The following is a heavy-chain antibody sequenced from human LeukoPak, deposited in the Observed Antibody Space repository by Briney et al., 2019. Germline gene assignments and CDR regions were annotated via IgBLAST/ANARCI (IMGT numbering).Heavy chain of an antibody. CDR1: GGTFSSYA. J-gene: IGHJ6*03. CDR3: ARCSSSSPYYYYYYMDV. CDR2: IIPIFGTA. D-gene: IGHD6-6*01. V-gene: IGHV1-69*13. Sequence: SVKVSCKASGGTFSSYAISWVRQAPGQGLEWMGGIIPIFGTANYAQKFQGRVTIIADESTSTAYMELSSLRSEDTAVYYCARCSSSSPYYYYYYMDVWGKGTTVTVSS.